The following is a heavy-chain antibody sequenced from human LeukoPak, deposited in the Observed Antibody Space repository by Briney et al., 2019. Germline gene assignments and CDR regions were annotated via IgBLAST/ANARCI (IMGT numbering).Heavy chain of an antibody. D-gene: IGHD2-15*01. CDR1: GFTFSDYY. CDR3: ATVVVVAAYAFDI. Sequence: GGSLRLSCAASGFTFSDYYMSWIRQAPGKGLEWVSYISSSGSTIYYADSVKGRFTISRDNAKNSLYLQMNSLRAEDTAVYYCATVVVVAAYAFDIWGQGTMVTVSS. CDR2: ISSSGSTI. J-gene: IGHJ3*02. V-gene: IGHV3-11*01.